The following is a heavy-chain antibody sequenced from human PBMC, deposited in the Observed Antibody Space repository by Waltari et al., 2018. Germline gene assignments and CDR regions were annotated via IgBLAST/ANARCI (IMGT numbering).Heavy chain of an antibody. V-gene: IGHV1-2*02. CDR2: INPNSGGT. Sequence: QVQLVQSGAEVKKPGASVKVSCKASGYTFTGYYMSRVRQAPGQGLEWMGWINPNSGGTNSGQRFQGRVTMTRDTSISTAYMELSSLRSDDTAIYYCARIGSSGWYFDYWGQGTLVTVSS. D-gene: IGHD6-19*01. CDR3: ARIGSSGWYFDY. J-gene: IGHJ4*02. CDR1: GYTFTGYY.